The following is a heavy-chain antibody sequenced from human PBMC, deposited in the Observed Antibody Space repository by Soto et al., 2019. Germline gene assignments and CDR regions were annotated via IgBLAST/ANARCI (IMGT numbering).Heavy chain of an antibody. J-gene: IGHJ6*03. D-gene: IGHD2-8*01. Sequence: GGSLRLSCAASGFTFSSYAMSWVRQAPGKGLEWVSAISGSGGSTYYADSVKGRFTISRDNSKNTLYLQMNSLRAEDTAVYYCAKDGGCNSPGTNGVCYEKMGYYYYYMDVWGKGTTVTVSS. CDR3: AKDGGCNSPGTNGVCYEKMGYYYYYMDV. V-gene: IGHV3-23*01. CDR1: GFTFSSYA. CDR2: ISGSGGST.